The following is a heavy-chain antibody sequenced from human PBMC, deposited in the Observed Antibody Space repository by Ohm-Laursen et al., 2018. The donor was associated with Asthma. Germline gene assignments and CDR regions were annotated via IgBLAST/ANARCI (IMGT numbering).Heavy chain of an antibody. J-gene: IGHJ5*02. V-gene: IGHV3-30-3*01. CDR2: ISYDGSNK. CDR1: GFTFSSYA. CDR3: ARPRNFGVVTNWFDP. D-gene: IGHD3-3*01. Sequence: RSLRLSCSASGFTFSSYAMHWVRQAPGKGLEWVAVISYDGSNKYYADSVKGRFTISRDNSKNTLYLQMNSLRAEDTAVYYCARPRNFGVVTNWFDPWGQGTLVTVSS.